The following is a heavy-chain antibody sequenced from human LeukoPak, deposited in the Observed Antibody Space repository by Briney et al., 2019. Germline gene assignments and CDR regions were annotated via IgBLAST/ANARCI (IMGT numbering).Heavy chain of an antibody. Sequence: GGSLRLSCAASGFTFSTYAMSWVSQAPGKGLEWVSAISATGGTTYYADSVKGRFTISRDNSKNALYLQLNSLRAEDTAIYYCAKGKVTAFLDWFDPWGQGTPVTVSS. CDR2: ISATGGTT. CDR3: AKGKVTAFLDWFDP. CDR1: GFTFSTYA. D-gene: IGHD2-21*02. V-gene: IGHV3-23*01. J-gene: IGHJ5*02.